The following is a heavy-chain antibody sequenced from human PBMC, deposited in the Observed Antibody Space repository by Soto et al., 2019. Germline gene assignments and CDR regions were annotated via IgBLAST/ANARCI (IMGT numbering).Heavy chain of an antibody. CDR2: ISAYNGNT. D-gene: IGHD6-19*01. CDR1: GYTLTSYG. J-gene: IGHJ4*02. CDR3: ARGVSGWSLSFSGYFDY. Sequence: GASVKVSCKASGYTLTSYGISWVRQAPGQGLEWMGWISAYNGNTNYAQKLQGRVTMTTDTSTSTAYMELRSLRSDDTAVYYCARGVSGWSLSFSGYFDYWGQGTLVTVSS. V-gene: IGHV1-18*01.